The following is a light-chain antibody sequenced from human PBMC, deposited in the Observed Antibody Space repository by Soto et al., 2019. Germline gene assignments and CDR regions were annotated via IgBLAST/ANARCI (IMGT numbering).Light chain of an antibody. CDR3: SSYTSSSTFV. CDR1: SSDVGGYSY. Sequence: QSVLTQPASVSGSPGQSITISCTGTSSDVGGYSYVSWYQQHPGKAPKLMIYEVNNRPSGVSNRFSGSKSGNTASLTISGLRAEDEADYYCSSYTSSSTFVFGSGTKVTVL. V-gene: IGLV2-14*01. J-gene: IGLJ1*01. CDR2: EVN.